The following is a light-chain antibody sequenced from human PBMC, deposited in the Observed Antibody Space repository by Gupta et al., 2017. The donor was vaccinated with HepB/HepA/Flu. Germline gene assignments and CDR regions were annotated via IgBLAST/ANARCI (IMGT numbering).Light chain of an antibody. CDR1: SRDVGGFNY. Sequence: TISCTGTSRDVGGFNYVSWYQQRPGEAPKLVIYDVTKRPSGVSSRFSGFKSGNTASLAISGLQAEDEAQYHCSSYTSGSTLEVFGGGTKLTVL. CDR2: DVT. J-gene: IGLJ3*02. CDR3: SSYTSGSTLEV. V-gene: IGLV2-14*04.